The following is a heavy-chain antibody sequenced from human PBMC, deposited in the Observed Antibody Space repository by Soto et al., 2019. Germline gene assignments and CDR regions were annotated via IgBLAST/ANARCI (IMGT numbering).Heavy chain of an antibody. Sequence: QVQLQESGPGLVKPSQTLSLTCTVSGGSISSGGYYWSWIRQHPGKGLEWIGYIYYSGSTYYNPYLKSRVTISVDTSKNQFSLKLNSVAAAATAVYYCAREGTIFGVPVGRSIDYWGQGTLVTVSS. CDR3: AREGTIFGVPVGRSIDY. D-gene: IGHD3-3*01. CDR2: IYYSGST. J-gene: IGHJ4*02. CDR1: GGSISSGGYY. V-gene: IGHV4-31*03.